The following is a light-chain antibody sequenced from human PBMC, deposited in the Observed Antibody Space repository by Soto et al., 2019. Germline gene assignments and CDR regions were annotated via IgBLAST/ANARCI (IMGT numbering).Light chain of an antibody. CDR3: QQSYSTPRT. CDR2: AAS. Sequence: DIQITQSPSSLSASVVYRVTITCRASQRISNYLDWYQQKPGKAPKLLIYAASTLQSGVPSRFSGSGSGTAFTLTISSLQPEDFATYYCQQSYSTPRTFGQGTKVDIK. CDR1: QRISNY. V-gene: IGKV1-39*01. J-gene: IGKJ1*01.